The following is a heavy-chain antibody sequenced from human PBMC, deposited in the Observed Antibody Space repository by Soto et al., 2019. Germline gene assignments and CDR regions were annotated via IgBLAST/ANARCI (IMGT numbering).Heavy chain of an antibody. Sequence: QVQLVQSGAEVKKPGASVKVSCKASGYTFTSYDIKWVRQATGQGLEWMGWMNPSTGSTGFAQKFQGRVTMISNTSISTAYLELSSLTSEDTAVYYCATGRLAAGTVDYWGQGTLVTVSS. CDR1: GYTFTSYD. J-gene: IGHJ4*02. CDR2: MNPSTGST. V-gene: IGHV1-8*01. D-gene: IGHD6-19*01. CDR3: ATGRLAAGTVDY.